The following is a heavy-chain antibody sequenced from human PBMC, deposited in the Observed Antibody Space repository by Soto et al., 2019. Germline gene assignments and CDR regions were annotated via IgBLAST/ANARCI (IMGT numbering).Heavy chain of an antibody. CDR1: GFTFSSYD. J-gene: IGHJ6*02. D-gene: IGHD3-3*01. CDR2: IGTAGDT. V-gene: IGHV3-13*01. CDR3: ARDRWGGYDFWSGYYYYYGMDV. Sequence: GGSLRLSCAASGFTFSSYDMHWVRQATGKGLEWVSAIGTAGDTYYPGSVKGRFTISRENAKNSLYLQMNSLRAGDTAVYYCARDRWGGYDFWSGYYYYYGMDVWGQGTTVTVSS.